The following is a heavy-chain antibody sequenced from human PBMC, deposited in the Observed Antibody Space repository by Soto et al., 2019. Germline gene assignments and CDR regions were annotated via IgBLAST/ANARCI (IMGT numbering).Heavy chain of an antibody. CDR2: IYYSGST. CDR1: GGSITSSSYY. V-gene: IGHV4-39*01. J-gene: IGHJ4*01. Sequence: QPQLQESGPGLVKPSETLSLTCTVSGGSITSSSYYWGWFRQPPGKGLEWIGSIYYSGSTYYNPAHKSRFTISGDTIKNQFSLKLSSVTAAGTAVYYWARVLGYCTNGVCYTYYFDYWGQGTLVTVSS. CDR3: ARVLGYCTNGVCYTYYFDY. D-gene: IGHD2-8*01.